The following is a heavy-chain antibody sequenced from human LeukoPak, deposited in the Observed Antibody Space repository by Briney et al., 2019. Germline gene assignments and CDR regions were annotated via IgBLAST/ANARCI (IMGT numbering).Heavy chain of an antibody. V-gene: IGHV3-74*01. Sequence: GGSLRLSCAASGFSFSNYWMDWVRQVPGKGPVWVSRVGTDGSSAAYADHVKGRFTISRDNSKNTLYLQMNSLRAEDTAVYYCAREAVTRNYFDYWGQGTLVTVSS. J-gene: IGHJ4*02. D-gene: IGHD4-17*01. CDR3: AREAVTRNYFDY. CDR2: VGTDGSSA. CDR1: GFSFSNYW.